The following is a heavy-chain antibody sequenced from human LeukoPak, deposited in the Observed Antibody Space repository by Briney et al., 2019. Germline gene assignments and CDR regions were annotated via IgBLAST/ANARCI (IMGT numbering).Heavy chain of an antibody. J-gene: IGHJ4*02. V-gene: IGHV4-39*01. Sequence: SETLSLTCTVSGGSISSSSYCWGWIRQSPGKGLEWIGSVYYSGSTYYNPSLKSRVTISVDTSNNQFSLRLTSVTAADTAVYHCASHTYDYVWGTYHYATGYFDYWGRGTLVTVSS. CDR1: GGSISSSSYC. CDR2: VYYSGST. CDR3: ASHTYDYVWGTYHYATGYFDY. D-gene: IGHD3-16*02.